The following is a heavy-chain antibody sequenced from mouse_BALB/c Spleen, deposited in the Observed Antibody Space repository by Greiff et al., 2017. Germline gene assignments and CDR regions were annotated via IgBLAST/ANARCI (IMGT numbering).Heavy chain of an antibody. CDR2: IYPGNSDT. CDR3: TRWESTTVVVRCEW. V-gene: IGHV1-5*01. J-gene: IGHJ2*01. CDR1: GYTFTSYW. D-gene: IGHD1-1*01. Sequence: EVQLQQSGTVLARPGASVKMSCKASGYTFTSYWMHWVKQRPGQGLEWIGAIYPGNSDTSYNQKFKGKAKLTAVTATSTAYGELSSRTNEDSAVYCCTRWESTTVVVRCEWWGQGSTLTVSA.